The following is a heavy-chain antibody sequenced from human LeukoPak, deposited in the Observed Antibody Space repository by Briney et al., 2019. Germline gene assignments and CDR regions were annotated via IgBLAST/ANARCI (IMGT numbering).Heavy chain of an antibody. D-gene: IGHD5-18*01. V-gene: IGHV1-46*01. J-gene: IGHJ3*02. Sequence: ATVKVSCKASGYTFTSYYMHWVRQAPGQGLEWMGIINPSGGSTSYAQKFQGRVTMTRDTSTSTVYMELSSLRSEDTAVYYCARGSGSIQLWLQAFDIWGQGTRVTVSS. CDR1: GYTFTSYY. CDR3: ARGSGSIQLWLQAFDI. CDR2: INPSGGST.